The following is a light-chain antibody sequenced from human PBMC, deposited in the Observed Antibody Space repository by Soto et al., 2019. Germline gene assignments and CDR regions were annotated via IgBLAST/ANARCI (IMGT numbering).Light chain of an antibody. V-gene: IGLV2-14*01. J-gene: IGLJ1*01. CDR1: SSDGGGYNY. CDR3: SSYTSSSTLV. Sequence: QSVLTQPASVSGSPGQSITISCTGTSSDGGGYNYVSWYQQHPGKAPKLMIYDVSNRPSGASNRSSGSKSGNTASLTISGLQAEDEADYYCSSYTSSSTLVFGTGTKVTVL. CDR2: DVS.